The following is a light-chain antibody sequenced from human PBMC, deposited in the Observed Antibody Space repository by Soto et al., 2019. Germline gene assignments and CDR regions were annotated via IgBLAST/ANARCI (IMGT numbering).Light chain of an antibody. CDR3: QQSYSTPYT. CDR2: AAS. J-gene: IGKJ2*01. CDR1: QSISSY. Sequence: DIQMTQSPSSLSASVGDRVTITCRASQSISSYLNWYQQKPGKAPKLLIYAASSLHSGVQSRFSGSRSRTDFTLTFSSLQPEDFATYYGQQSYSTPYTLGQGTKLEIK. V-gene: IGKV1-39*01.